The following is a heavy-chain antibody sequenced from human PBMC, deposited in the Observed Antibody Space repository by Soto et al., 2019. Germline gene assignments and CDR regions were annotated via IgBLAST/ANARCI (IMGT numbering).Heavy chain of an antibody. V-gene: IGHV3-74*01. CDR1: GFTFSSLW. CDR3: ARGGRVLELVT. CDR2: INTDGSST. Sequence: EVQLVESGGGLVQPGGSLRLSCAASGFTFSSLWMHWVRQVPGKGLVWVSRINTDGSSTSYADSVKGRFTISRDNAKNPVYLQMNSRRAEDTAVYYCARGGRVLELVTWGQGTLVTVSS. D-gene: IGHD1-26*01. J-gene: IGHJ4*02.